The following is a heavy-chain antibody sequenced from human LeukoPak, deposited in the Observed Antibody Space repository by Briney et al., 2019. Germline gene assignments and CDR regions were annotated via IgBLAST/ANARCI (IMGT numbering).Heavy chain of an antibody. J-gene: IGHJ3*02. CDR1: GGTFSSYA. D-gene: IGHD6-19*01. Sequence: SVKVSCKASGGTFSSYAISWVRHAPGQGLEWMGGIIPIFGIANYAQKFQGRVTITADKSTSTAYMELSSLRSEDTAVYYCAREYSSGESYAFDIWGQGTMVTVSS. CDR2: IIPIFGIA. CDR3: AREYSSGESYAFDI. V-gene: IGHV1-69*17.